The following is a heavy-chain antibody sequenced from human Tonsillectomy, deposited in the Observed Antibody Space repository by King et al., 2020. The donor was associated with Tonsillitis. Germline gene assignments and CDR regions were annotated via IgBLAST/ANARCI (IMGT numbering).Heavy chain of an antibody. CDR3: SGHRSGDSVLGGWYFDP. CDR1: GGSISSSSYY. CDR2: SYYSGST. Sequence: QLQESGPGLVKPSETLSLTCTVSGGSISSSSYYWGWIRQPPGKGLQWIGTSYYSGSTYYNTSLKSRVTISVDTSKNHFSLKLSSVTAADTAVYYCSGHRSGDSVLGGWYFDPWGRGTLVTVSS. V-gene: IGHV4-39*01. J-gene: IGHJ2*01. D-gene: IGHD4-17*01.